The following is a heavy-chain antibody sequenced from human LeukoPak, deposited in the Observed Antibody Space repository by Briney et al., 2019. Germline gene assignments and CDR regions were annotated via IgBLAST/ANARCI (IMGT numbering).Heavy chain of an antibody. V-gene: IGHV3-23*01. Sequence: SGGSLRLSCAASGFTFSNNAMSWVRQAPGKGLEWVSAISGSGGSTYYADSVKGRFTISRDNSRNTLYLQMNSLRAEDTAVYYCARGQMAGYWGQGTLVTVSS. D-gene: IGHD5-24*01. J-gene: IGHJ4*02. CDR2: ISGSGGST. CDR1: GFTFSNNA. CDR3: ARGQMAGY.